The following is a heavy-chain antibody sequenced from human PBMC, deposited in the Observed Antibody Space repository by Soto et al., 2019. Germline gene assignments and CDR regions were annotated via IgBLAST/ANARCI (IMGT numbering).Heavy chain of an antibody. Sequence: GGSLRLSCAASGLTFRSYWMHWVRQAPGKGLVWVSRINTDGSVAMYVDSVKGRFTISRDNAKNTLYLHMNSLRAEDTAVYYCTTQSGSYLPALYWYFDLWGRGTLVTVSS. J-gene: IGHJ2*01. CDR2: INTDGSVA. D-gene: IGHD1-26*01. CDR1: GLTFRSYW. CDR3: TTQSGSYLPALYWYFDL. V-gene: IGHV3-74*03.